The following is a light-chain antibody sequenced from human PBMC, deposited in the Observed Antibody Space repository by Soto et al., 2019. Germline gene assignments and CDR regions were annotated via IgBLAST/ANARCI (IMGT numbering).Light chain of an antibody. CDR1: SSDVGGYNY. CDR2: DVT. Sequence: QSALTQPPSASGSPGQSVTISCTGTSSDVGGYNYVSWYQQHPGKAPQLIIYDVTKRPSGVPDRFSGSKSGNTASLTVSGLQAEDEADYCCNSYGVSKNYVVFGGGTKLTVL. CDR3: NSYGVSKNYVV. J-gene: IGLJ2*01. V-gene: IGLV2-8*01.